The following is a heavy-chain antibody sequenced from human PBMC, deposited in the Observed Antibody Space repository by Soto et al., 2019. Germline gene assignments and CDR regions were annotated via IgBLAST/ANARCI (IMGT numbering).Heavy chain of an antibody. CDR2: ISGSGGST. CDR3: AKVKGPFDY. J-gene: IGHJ4*02. V-gene: IGHV3-23*01. Sequence: GGSLRLSCAASGFSFSSYAMTWVRQAPGRGLEWVSRISGSGGSTDYADSVKGRFTISRDNSKNTLYLQMNSLRAEDTAVYYCAKVKGPFDYWGQGTMVTVSS. CDR1: GFSFSSYA.